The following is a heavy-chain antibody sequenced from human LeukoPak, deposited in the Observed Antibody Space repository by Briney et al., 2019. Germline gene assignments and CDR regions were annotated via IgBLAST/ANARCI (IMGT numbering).Heavy chain of an antibody. V-gene: IGHV3-23*01. J-gene: IGHJ4*02. CDR1: GFTFTSYA. CDR2: ISGSGGST. D-gene: IGHD1-1*01. Sequence: GGSLRLSCAASGFTFTSYAMSWVRQAPGKGLEWVSSISGSGGSTYYADFVKGRFTISRDNSKNTLYLQMYSLRAEDTAVYYCAKVEGASKASVYWGQGALLTVSS. CDR3: AKVEGASKASVY.